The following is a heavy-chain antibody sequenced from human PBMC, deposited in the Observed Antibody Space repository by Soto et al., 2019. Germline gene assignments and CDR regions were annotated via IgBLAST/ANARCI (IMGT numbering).Heavy chain of an antibody. D-gene: IGHD2-15*01. V-gene: IGHV3-23*01. J-gene: IGHJ6*02. CDR1: GFTFSDYF. CDR3: AKDGTTGGKHYYGMDV. CDR2: IGRGDDK. Sequence: PGGSLRLSGEACGFTFSDYFINWVRQGPWKGLEWVSTIGRGDDKYYADSVKGRFTISRDTSKNTLFLQMNSLRAEDTALYFCAKDGTTGGKHYYGMDVSGQGTTLAFSS.